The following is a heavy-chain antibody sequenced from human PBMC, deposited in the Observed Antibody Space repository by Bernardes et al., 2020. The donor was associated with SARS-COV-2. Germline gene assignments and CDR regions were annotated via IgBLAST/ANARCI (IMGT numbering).Heavy chain of an antibody. V-gene: IGHV4-59*01. D-gene: IGHD3-22*01. CDR1: GGSISSYY. Sequence: SESLSLTCTVSGGSISSYYWGWIRKSPGKGLEWIGHIYDNGNTNYNPSLESRVTISRDTSKNQFSLKLSSVTAADTAVYFCARWYDSSAYSWLDPWGQGTLVTVSS. J-gene: IGHJ5*02. CDR3: ARWYDSSAYSWLDP. CDR2: IYDNGNT.